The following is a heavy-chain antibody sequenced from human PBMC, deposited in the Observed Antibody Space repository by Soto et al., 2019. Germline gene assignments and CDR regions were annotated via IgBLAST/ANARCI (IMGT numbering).Heavy chain of an antibody. J-gene: IGHJ6*02. CDR1: GGSISGYY. V-gene: IGHV4-59*01. CDR2: IYYRGST. CDR3: ARQQMLPFYYALDV. D-gene: IGHD6-13*01. Sequence: SETLSLTCTVSGGSISGYYWSWIRQPPGKGLEYIGYIYYRGSTNYNPSLKSRVTMSIDTSRNQFSLKVNSVTAAETAVYYCARQQMLPFYYALDVWGQGTTVTVSS.